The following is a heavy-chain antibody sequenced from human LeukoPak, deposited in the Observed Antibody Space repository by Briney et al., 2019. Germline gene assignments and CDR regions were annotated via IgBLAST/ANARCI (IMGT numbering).Heavy chain of an antibody. CDR2: IRSDGYHT. Sequence: PGGSLSLSCAASGFTFSNAWMSWVRQAPGKGLEWVAYIRSDGYHTYYADSVKGRFTITRDNLKNTLYLQMNSLRLEDMAVYYCAKPSGSGVDYWGRGTRVTVSS. D-gene: IGHD1-26*01. V-gene: IGHV3-30*02. CDR1: GFTFSNAW. CDR3: AKPSGSGVDY. J-gene: IGHJ4*02.